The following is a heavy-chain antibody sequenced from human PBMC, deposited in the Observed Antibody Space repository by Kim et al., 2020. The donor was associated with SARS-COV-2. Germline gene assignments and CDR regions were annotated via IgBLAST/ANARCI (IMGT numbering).Heavy chain of an antibody. CDR2: IYSGGST. CDR1: GFIVGDNY. V-gene: IGHV3-53*01. Sequence: GGSLRLSCAASGFIVGDNYTTWVRQAPGKGLEWVSIIYSGGSTYYADFVEGRFISSRDTSKNTLYLQMNNLRVDDTAVYYCERIISGGPLGYYGTDVWGQGTTVTVS. D-gene: IGHD3-10*01. CDR3: ERIISGGPLGYYGTDV. J-gene: IGHJ6*02.